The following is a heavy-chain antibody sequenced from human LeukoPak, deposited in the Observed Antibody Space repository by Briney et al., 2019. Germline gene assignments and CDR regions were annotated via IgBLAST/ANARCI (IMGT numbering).Heavy chain of an antibody. V-gene: IGHV1-2*06. Sequence: ASVKVSCKASGYTFTGYYMHWVRQAPGQGLEWMGRINPNSGGTNYAQKFQGRVTMTRDTSISTAYMELSRLRSDDTAVYYCARLGSSRGLRLGELSCYYWGQGTLVTVSS. D-gene: IGHD3-16*02. CDR1: GYTFTGYY. J-gene: IGHJ4*02. CDR2: INPNSGGT. CDR3: ARLGSSRGLRLGELSCYY.